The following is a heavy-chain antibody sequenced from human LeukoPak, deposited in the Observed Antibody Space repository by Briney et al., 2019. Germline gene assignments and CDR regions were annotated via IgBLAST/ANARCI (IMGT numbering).Heavy chain of an antibody. CDR3: ARAKEIVDYYGSGSFYYFDY. V-gene: IGHV4-39*07. CDR2: IYYSGST. Sequence: SETLSLTCTVSGGSISSSSYYWGWIRQPPGKGLEWIGSIYYSGSTYYNPSLKSRVTISVDTSKNQFSLKLSSVTAADTAVYYCARAKEIVDYYGSGSFYYFDYWGQGTLVTVSS. D-gene: IGHD3-10*01. CDR1: GGSISSSSYY. J-gene: IGHJ4*02.